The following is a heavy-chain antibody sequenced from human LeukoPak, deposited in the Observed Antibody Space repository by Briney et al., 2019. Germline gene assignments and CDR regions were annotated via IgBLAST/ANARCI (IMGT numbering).Heavy chain of an antibody. CDR2: IYQSGSS. Sequence: AEPLSLTCTVSGAPISSYYWRWIRQPPGGGLEGVGYIYQSGSSNYDRFLKSRVTISVHTPKNQFSLKQSSKTAADTPGYYCARMRGLIVVVTATNDPFDIWGQGTMVTVSS. CDR3: ARMRGLIVVVTATNDPFDI. J-gene: IGHJ3*02. V-gene: IGHV4-59*08. D-gene: IGHD2-21*02. CDR1: GAPISSYY.